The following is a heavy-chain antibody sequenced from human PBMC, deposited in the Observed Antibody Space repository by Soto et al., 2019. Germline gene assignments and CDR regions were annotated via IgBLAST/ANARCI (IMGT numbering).Heavy chain of an antibody. CDR3: ARGDSTDCSNGVCSFFYNHDMDV. J-gene: IGHJ6*02. V-gene: IGHV1-2*04. CDR2: INPKSGGT. CDR1: GDTFTDYH. D-gene: IGHD2-8*01. Sequence: ASVKVSCKASGDTFTDYHIHWVRLAPGQGLQWLARINPKSGGTSTAQKIQGWVTMTTDTSISTASRELTRLTSDDTAIYYCARGDSTDCSNGVCSFFYNHDMDVWGQGTTVTVSS.